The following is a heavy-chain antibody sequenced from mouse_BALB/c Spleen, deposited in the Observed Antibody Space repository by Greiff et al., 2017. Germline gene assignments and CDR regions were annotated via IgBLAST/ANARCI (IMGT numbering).Heavy chain of an antibody. CDR3: ARDYDEGADY. J-gene: IGHJ2*01. CDR1: GFSLTSYG. V-gene: IGHV2-9*02. CDR2: IWAGGST. Sequence: VQRVESGPGLVAPSQSLSITCTVSGFSLTSYGVHWVRQPPGKGLEWLGVIWAGGSTNYNSALMSRLSISKDNSKSQVFLKMNSLQTDDTAMYYCARDYDEGADYWGQGTTLTVTS. D-gene: IGHD2-12*01.